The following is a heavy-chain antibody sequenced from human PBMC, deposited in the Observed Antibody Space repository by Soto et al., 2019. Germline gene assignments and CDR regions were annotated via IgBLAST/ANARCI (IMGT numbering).Heavy chain of an antibody. CDR2: IYYSGST. Sequence: SETLSLTCTASGGSISSYYWSWIRQPPGKGLEWIGYIYYSGSTNYNPSLKSRVTISVDTSKNQFSLKLSSVTAADTAVYYCAGNRPYTYYYGSGSYYKLPPDDAFDIWGQGTMVTVSS. J-gene: IGHJ3*02. CDR3: AGNRPYTYYYGSGSYYKLPPDDAFDI. V-gene: IGHV4-59*08. D-gene: IGHD3-10*01. CDR1: GGSISSYY.